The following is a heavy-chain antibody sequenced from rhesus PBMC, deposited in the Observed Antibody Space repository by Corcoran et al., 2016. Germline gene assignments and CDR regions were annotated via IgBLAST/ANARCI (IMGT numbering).Heavy chain of an antibody. CDR2: SYGRDSST. CDR3: VRYKDYGYDY. J-gene: IGHJ4*01. Sequence: QLQLQESGPGLVKPSETLSVTCAVSGGSISSSYWRWIRQAPGKGLEWIGYSYGRDSSTHYHPSLKDRVTLSVDTSKNQFLRILNSMPAAATAVYYCVRYKDYGYDYWGQGVLVTVSS. D-gene: IGHD4-29*01. V-gene: IGHV4-169*01. CDR1: GGSISSSY.